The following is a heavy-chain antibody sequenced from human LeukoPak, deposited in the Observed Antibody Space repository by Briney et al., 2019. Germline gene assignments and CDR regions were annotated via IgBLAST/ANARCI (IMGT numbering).Heavy chain of an antibody. V-gene: IGHV3-30-3*01. CDR3: ARGGDSNIRYYYFDY. Sequence: GGSLRLSCAASGFTFSTYAMHWVRQAPGKGLEWVAVISYDGNNKYYADSVKGRFTISRDNSKNTLYLQMNSLRAEDTAVYYCARGGDSNIRYYYFDYWGQGTLVTVSS. D-gene: IGHD6-13*01. CDR1: GFTFSTYA. CDR2: ISYDGNNK. J-gene: IGHJ4*02.